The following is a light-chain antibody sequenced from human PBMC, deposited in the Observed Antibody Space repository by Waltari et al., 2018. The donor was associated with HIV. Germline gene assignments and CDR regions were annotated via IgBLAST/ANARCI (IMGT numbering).Light chain of an antibody. CDR3: QQYYSTTTWT. CDR2: AAS. V-gene: IGKV1-NL1*01. J-gene: IGKJ1*01. Sequence: DIQLTQSPASLSASVGDRVTITCRASQAISNLAWYQQRPGKAPRLLLFAASRLETGVTSRFIGSGSGTFFTLTITSLQPGDFATYYCQQYYSTTTWTFGQGTRVE. CDR1: QAISN.